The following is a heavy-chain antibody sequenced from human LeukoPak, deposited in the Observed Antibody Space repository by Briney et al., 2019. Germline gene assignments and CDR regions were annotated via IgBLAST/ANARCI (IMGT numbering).Heavy chain of an antibody. V-gene: IGHV4-59*01. D-gene: IGHD5-24*01. J-gene: IGHJ5*02. CDR2: IYYSGTT. CDR3: TRDPDGYNWFDP. Sequence: SETLSLTCTVSGGSISSYYWNWIRQPPGKGLEWIGYIYYSGTTNYNPSLKSRVSMSVDRSKNQFSLKLSSVTAADTAVYYCTRDPDGYNWFDPWGQGTLVTVSS. CDR1: GGSISSYY.